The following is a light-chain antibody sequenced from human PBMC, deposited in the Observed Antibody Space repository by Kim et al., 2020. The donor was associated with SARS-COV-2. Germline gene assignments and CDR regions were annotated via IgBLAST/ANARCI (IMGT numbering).Light chain of an antibody. CDR1: TGAVTSGYY. J-gene: IGLJ2*01. V-gene: IGLV7-43*01. CDR3: LLYYGGAQV. Sequence: PGGTGTLTCASSTGAVTSGYYSNWFQQKPGQAPRALMYSTSNKHSWTPARFSGSLLGGKAVLTLSSVQPEDEAEYYCLLYYGGAQVFGGGTQLTVL. CDR2: STS.